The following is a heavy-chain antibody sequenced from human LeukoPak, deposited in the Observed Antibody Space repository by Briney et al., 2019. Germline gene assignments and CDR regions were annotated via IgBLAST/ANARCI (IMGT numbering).Heavy chain of an antibody. Sequence: GGSLRLSCTASGFPFCGHAMHWIRQARGKGPEWLALISYDGRNEYYAASVKGRFTISRDNSKNTVYLQVNSLRPEDTAVYFCAREEEGELPDFWGQGTQVTVSS. CDR1: GFPFCGHA. V-gene: IGHV3-30*01. D-gene: IGHD1-26*01. J-gene: IGHJ4*02. CDR2: ISYDGRNE. CDR3: AREEEGELPDF.